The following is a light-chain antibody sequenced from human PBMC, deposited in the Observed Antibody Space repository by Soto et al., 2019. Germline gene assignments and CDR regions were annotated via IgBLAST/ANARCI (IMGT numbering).Light chain of an antibody. CDR2: DAS. J-gene: IGKJ1*01. V-gene: IGKV1-33*01. CDR3: QQYYSYPRT. Sequence: DFQMTQSPSSLSASVGDRVTITCQASQDISDYLNWYQQKPGAAPQLLIYDASNLQEGVPSRFSGSGSGTDFTLTISCLQSEDFATYYCQQYYSYPRTFGQGTKVEIK. CDR1: QDISDY.